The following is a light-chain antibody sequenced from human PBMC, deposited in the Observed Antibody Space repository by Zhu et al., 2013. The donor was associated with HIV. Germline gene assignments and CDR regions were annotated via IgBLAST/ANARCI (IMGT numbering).Light chain of an antibody. V-gene: IGKV1-39*01. CDR2: AAS. J-gene: IGKJ2*03. Sequence: DIRMTQSPSSLSASVGDRVTITCRASQSISSYLNWYQQKAGKAPKFLISAASSLQSGVPSRFSGSGSGTDFTLTIYSLQPDDFATYYCQHYHSYPYSFGQGTKLEIK. CDR3: QHYHSYPYS. CDR1: QSISSY.